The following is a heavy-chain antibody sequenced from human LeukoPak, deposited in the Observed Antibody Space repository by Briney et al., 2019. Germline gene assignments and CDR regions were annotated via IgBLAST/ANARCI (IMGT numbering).Heavy chain of an antibody. CDR3: ARDLRGQGSGSYLYYYGMDV. V-gene: IGHV3-21*01. D-gene: IGHD3-10*01. J-gene: IGHJ6*04. CDR2: ISSSSSYI. Sequence: GGSLRLSCAASGFTFSGYSMNWVRQAPGKGLEWASSISSSSSYIYYADSVKGRFTISRDNAKNSLYLQMNSLRAEDTAVYYCARDLRGQGSGSYLYYYGMDVWGKRTTVTVSS. CDR1: GFTFSGYS.